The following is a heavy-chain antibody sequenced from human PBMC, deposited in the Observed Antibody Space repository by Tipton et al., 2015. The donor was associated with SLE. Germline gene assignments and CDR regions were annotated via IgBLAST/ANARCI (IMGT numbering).Heavy chain of an antibody. Sequence: TLSLTCTVSGGSISSGSYYWSWIRQPAGKGLEWIGHIYTSGTTSYNPSLKSRVTISLDTTKNQFSLKLSSVTAADTAVYYCARESRYSSNWLNAFDVWGQGTMVTVSS. CDR2: IYTSGTT. D-gene: IGHD6-13*01. V-gene: IGHV4-61*09. CDR3: ARESRYSSNWLNAFDV. J-gene: IGHJ3*01. CDR1: GGSISSGSYY.